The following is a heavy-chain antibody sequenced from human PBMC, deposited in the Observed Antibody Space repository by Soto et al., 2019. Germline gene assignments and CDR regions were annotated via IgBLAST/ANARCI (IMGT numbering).Heavy chain of an antibody. CDR3: ARDKRPGARPRAYYGLDV. J-gene: IGHJ6*02. D-gene: IGHD6-6*01. CDR1: GYTFTGYY. V-gene: IGHV1-2*04. CDR2: INPNSGGT. Sequence: ASVKVSCKASGYTFTGYYMHWVRQAPGQGLEWMGWINPNSGGTNYAQKFQGWVTMTRDTSISTAYMELSRLRSDDTAVYYCARDKRPGARPRAYYGLDVWGQGTTVNVS.